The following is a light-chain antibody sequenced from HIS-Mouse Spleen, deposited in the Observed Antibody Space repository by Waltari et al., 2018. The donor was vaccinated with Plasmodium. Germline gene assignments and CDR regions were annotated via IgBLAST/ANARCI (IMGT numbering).Light chain of an antibody. Sequence: SYELTQPPSVSVSPGQTARITCSGDALPKQYAYWYQQKPGQAPVLVIYNDSERPSGSPERCSGSSSGTTVTLTISGVQAEDEADYYCQSADSSGTYVVFGGGTKLTVL. V-gene: IGLV3-25*03. CDR3: QSADSSGTYVV. J-gene: IGLJ2*01. CDR2: NDS. CDR1: ALPKQY.